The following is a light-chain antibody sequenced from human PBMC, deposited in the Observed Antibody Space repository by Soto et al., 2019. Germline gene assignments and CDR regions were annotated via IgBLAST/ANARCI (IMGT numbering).Light chain of an antibody. Sequence: DIQMTQSPSSLSASVGDRVTITCRASQGISNYLAWYQQKPGKVPKLLIYAASTLQSGVPSRFSGSGSGTDFTLTHSSLQPEDVATYYCQKYNSALTFGGGTKVEIK. CDR1: QGISNY. V-gene: IGKV1-27*01. J-gene: IGKJ4*01. CDR2: AAS. CDR3: QKYNSALT.